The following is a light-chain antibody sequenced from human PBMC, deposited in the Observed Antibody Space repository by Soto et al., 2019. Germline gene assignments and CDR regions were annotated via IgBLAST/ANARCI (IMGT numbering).Light chain of an antibody. J-gene: IGKJ1*01. V-gene: IGKV1-33*01. Sequence: DIQLPQSPSSLSASIGDRVTITCQASQDISNYLNWYQQKPGKAPKLLIYDTSNLETGVPSRFSGAGSGASYVSTISGLQTEDIATYDCEQYANLPWTFGRGTKVEVK. CDR1: QDISNY. CDR2: DTS. CDR3: EQYANLPWT.